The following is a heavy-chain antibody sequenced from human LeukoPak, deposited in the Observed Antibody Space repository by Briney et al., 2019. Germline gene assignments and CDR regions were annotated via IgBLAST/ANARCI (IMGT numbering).Heavy chain of an antibody. J-gene: IGHJ4*02. CDR3: ARDGGSGYYDF. CDR1: GGSIITTGYY. CDR2: MYYNGIT. D-gene: IGHD3-22*01. Sequence: SETLSLTCSVSGGSIITTGYYWGWIRQPPGKGLEWIGSMYYNGITYHNPSFKSRVTISGDMSENQFSLRLTSVTAADTAVYFCARDGGSGYYDFWGQGTLVTVSS. V-gene: IGHV4-39*07.